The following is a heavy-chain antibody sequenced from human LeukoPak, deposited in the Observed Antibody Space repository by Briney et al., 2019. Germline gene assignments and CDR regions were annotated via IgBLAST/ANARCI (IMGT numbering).Heavy chain of an antibody. D-gene: IGHD2-15*01. CDR2: VYYSGST. CDR1: GGSISSSSYY. V-gene: IGHV4-39*07. CDR3: ARDMAYCSGGSCPANYYYYMDV. J-gene: IGHJ6*03. Sequence: SETLSLTCTVSGGSISSSSYYWGWIRQPPGKGLEWFGCVYYSGSTYYNPSLKSRVTISVDTSKNQFSLKLSSVTAADTAVYYCARDMAYCSGGSCPANYYYYMDVWGKGTTVTVSS.